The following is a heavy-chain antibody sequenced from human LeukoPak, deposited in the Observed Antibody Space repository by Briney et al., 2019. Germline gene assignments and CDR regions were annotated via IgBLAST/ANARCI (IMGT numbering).Heavy chain of an antibody. CDR1: GYTFTDYY. CDR2: INPNSDYT. CDR3: AVAPGDY. Sequence: ASVKVSCKAPGYTFTDYYIHWVRQAPGQGLEWMGWINPNSDYTFYAQKFQGRVTLTRDTSISTVYMELTTLTSDDTALYYCAVAPGDYWGQGTLVSVSA. V-gene: IGHV1-2*02. J-gene: IGHJ4*02. D-gene: IGHD2-21*01.